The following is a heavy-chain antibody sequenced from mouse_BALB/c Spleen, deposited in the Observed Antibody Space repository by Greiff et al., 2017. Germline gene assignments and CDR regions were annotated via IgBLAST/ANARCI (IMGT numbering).Heavy chain of an antibody. Sequence: VQLQQSGAELVRSGASVKLSCTASGFNIKDYYMHWVKQRPEQGLEWIGWIDPENGDTEYAPQFQGQATMTADTSSNTAYLQLSSLTSEDTAVYYCNGGFPGNYCSMDDWGQGTSVTVSS. CDR1: GFNIKDYY. V-gene: IGHV14-4*02. CDR2: IDPENGDT. CDR3: NGGFPGNYCSMDD. J-gene: IGHJ4*01.